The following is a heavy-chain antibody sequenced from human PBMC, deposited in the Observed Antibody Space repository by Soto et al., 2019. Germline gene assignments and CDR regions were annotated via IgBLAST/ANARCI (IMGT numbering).Heavy chain of an antibody. CDR2: IYPDDSDT. CDR1: GYSFSSYW. Sequence: GESLKISCKSSGYSFSSYWIAWVRLMPGKGLEWMGSIYPDDSDTKYSPSFQGQVTISADKSISAAYLQWSSLKASDTAIYYCARNSLTGYYNYYYSMDVWGQGTTVTVS. CDR3: ARNSLTGYYNYYYSMDV. V-gene: IGHV5-51*01. D-gene: IGHD3-9*01. J-gene: IGHJ6*02.